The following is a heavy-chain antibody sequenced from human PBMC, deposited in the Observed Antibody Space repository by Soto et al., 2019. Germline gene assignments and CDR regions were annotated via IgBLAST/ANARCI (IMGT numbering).Heavy chain of an antibody. J-gene: IGHJ3*02. CDR2: ISGNSVSI. CDR3: AKDLQTSPRAFDI. CDR1: GFTFNVYA. Sequence: EVQLVEPGGGLVQPGRSLRLSLAAPGFTFNVYAMPWVRQAPGRGLEWVSGISGNSVSIGYADPVKGRFTISRANAKKSLYLQMNSLRAEDTALYYCAKDLQTSPRAFDIWGQGTMVTVSS. D-gene: IGHD4-4*01. V-gene: IGHV3-9*01.